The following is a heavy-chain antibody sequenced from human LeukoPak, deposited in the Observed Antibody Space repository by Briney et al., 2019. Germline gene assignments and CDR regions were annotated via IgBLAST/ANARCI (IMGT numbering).Heavy chain of an antibody. D-gene: IGHD2-2*01. V-gene: IGHV4-39*07. CDR3: AREAPISKYQLLNYMDV. J-gene: IGHJ6*03. CDR2: IHYSGNT. Sequence: SETLSLTCTVSGGSISSSSYYWGWIRQPPGKGLEWIGSIHYSGNTYYNPSLKSRVTLSVDTSKNQFSLKLSSVTAADTAVYYCAREAPISKYQLLNYMDVWGKGTTVTVSS. CDR1: GGSISSSSYY.